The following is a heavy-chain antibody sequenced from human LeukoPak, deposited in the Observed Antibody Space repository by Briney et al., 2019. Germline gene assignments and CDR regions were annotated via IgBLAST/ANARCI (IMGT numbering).Heavy chain of an antibody. D-gene: IGHD2-2*01. V-gene: IGHV1-2*06. CDR1: EYTFTCYY. CDR3: ARQSIVVPAAIVWFDP. CDR2: INPNNGDT. J-gene: IGHJ5*02. Sequence: GASVKVSCTASEYTFTCYYIHWVRQAPGQGLEWMGRINPNNGDTNYAQKFQDRVTMTRDTSITTAYMELSSLTSDDTAVYYCARQSIVVPAAIVWFDPWGQGTLVTVSS.